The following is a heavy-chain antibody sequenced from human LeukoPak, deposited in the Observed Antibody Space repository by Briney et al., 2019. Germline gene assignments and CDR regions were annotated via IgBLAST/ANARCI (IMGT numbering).Heavy chain of an antibody. CDR2: IKQDGSEK. Sequence: PGGSLRLSCAASVFTFSSYWMSWVRRAPGKGLEGVANIKQDGSEKYYVDSVKGRFTISRDNAKNSLYLQMNSLRAEDTAVYYCARDPVDTAMVPFSDYWGQGTLVTVSS. D-gene: IGHD5-18*01. CDR1: VFTFSSYW. V-gene: IGHV3-7*01. CDR3: ARDPVDTAMVPFSDY. J-gene: IGHJ4*02.